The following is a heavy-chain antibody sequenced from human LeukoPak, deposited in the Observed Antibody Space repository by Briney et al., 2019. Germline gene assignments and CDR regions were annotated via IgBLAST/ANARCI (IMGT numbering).Heavy chain of an antibody. Sequence: SETLSLTCTVSGGSIFSYYFNWIRQPPGKGLEWIGYIYSNGITNYNPSLRSRGTISIATSKNQVSLRLRSVTVADTAIYYCARRAYYDTSGYSPASGYFDLWGRGTLVTVSS. CDR2: IYSNGIT. CDR1: GGSIFSYY. J-gene: IGHJ2*01. CDR3: ARRAYYDTSGYSPASGYFDL. D-gene: IGHD3-22*01. V-gene: IGHV4-4*08.